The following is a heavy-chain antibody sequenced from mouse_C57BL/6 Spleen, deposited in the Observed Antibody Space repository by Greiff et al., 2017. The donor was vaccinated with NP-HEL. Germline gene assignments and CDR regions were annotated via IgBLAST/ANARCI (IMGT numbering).Heavy chain of an antibody. J-gene: IGHJ4*01. D-gene: IGHD2-5*01. CDR1: GYTFTDYN. Sequence: VQLQQSGPELVKPGASVKMSCKASGYTFTDYNMHWVKQSHGKSLEWIGYINPNNGGTSYNQKFKGKATLTVNKSSSTAYMELRSLTSEDSAVYYCARTPAYYSTNYYAMDYWGQGTSVTVSS. CDR2: INPNNGGT. V-gene: IGHV1-22*01. CDR3: ARTPAYYSTNYYAMDY.